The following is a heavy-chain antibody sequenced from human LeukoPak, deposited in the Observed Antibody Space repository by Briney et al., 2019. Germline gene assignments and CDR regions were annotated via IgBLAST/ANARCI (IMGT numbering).Heavy chain of an antibody. J-gene: IGHJ6*04. CDR2: VNHSGST. D-gene: IGHD3-16*01. Sequence: SETLSLTCAVYGGSFSGYYWGWIRQPPGKGLEWIGEVNHSGSTNYNPSLKSRVTISVDTSKNQFSLKLSSVTAADTAVYYCARGKGGAGGYYYYGMDVWGKGTTVTVSS. V-gene: IGHV4-34*01. CDR1: GGSFSGYY. CDR3: ARGKGGAGGYYYYGMDV.